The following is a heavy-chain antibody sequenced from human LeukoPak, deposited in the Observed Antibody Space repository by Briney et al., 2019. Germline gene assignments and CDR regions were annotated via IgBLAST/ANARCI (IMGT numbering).Heavy chain of an antibody. CDR2: ISYDGSNK. D-gene: IGHD3-16*02. CDR1: GFTFSSYG. V-gene: IGHV3-30*18. J-gene: IGHJ3*02. Sequence: GRSLRLSCAASGFTFSSYGMHWVRQAPGKGLEWVAVISYDGSNKYYADSVKGRFTISRDNSKNTLYLQMNSLRAEDTAVYYCAKDYDYVWGSYRYVPDAFDIWGQGTMVTVSS. CDR3: AKDYDYVWGSYRYVPDAFDI.